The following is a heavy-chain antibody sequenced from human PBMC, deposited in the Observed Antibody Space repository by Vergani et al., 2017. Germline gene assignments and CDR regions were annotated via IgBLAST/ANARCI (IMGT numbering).Heavy chain of an antibody. CDR1: GFTFSSYA. Sequence: VQLVESGGGLVQPGGSLRLSCAASGFTFSSYAMSWVRQAPGKGLEWVSAISGSGGSTYYADSVKGRFTISRDNSKNTLYLQMNSLRAEDTAVYYCTAARRDYYYYMDVWGKGTTVTVSS. J-gene: IGHJ6*03. V-gene: IGHV3-23*04. CDR2: ISGSGGST. D-gene: IGHD6-6*01. CDR3: TAARRDYYYYMDV.